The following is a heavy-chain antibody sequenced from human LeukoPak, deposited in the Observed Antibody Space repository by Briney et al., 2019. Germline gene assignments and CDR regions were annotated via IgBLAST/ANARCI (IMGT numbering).Heavy chain of an antibody. V-gene: IGHV3-33*01. CDR3: ARDNSANFDY. Sequence: GGSLRLFCAASGFTFSSCGMHWVRQAPGKGLEWVAVIWYDGSNKYYADSVKGRFTISRDNSKNTLYLQMNSLRAEDTAVYYCARDNSANFDYWGQGTLVTVSS. CDR2: IWYDGSNK. D-gene: IGHD2-21*01. CDR1: GFTFSSCG. J-gene: IGHJ4*02.